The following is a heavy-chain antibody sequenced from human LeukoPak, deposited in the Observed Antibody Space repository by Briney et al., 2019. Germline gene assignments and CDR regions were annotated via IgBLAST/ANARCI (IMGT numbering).Heavy chain of an antibody. D-gene: IGHD3-3*02. CDR1: GFTVSSNY. CDR3: AREISRTGAFDI. J-gene: IGHJ3*02. V-gene: IGHV3-53*05. Sequence: GGSLRLSCAAPGFTVSSNYMSWVRQAPGKGLEWVSVIYSGGSTYYADSVKGRFTISRDNSKNTLYLQMNSLRAEDTVVYYCAREISRTGAFDIWGQGTMVTVSS. CDR2: IYSGGST.